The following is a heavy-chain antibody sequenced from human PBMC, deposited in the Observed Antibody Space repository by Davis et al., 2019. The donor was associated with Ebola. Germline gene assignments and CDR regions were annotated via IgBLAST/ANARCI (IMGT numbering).Heavy chain of an antibody. CDR1: GLTVSSNY. J-gene: IGHJ4*02. D-gene: IGHD3-22*01. Sequence: GGSLRLSCAASGLTVSSNYLTWVRQAPGKGLEWVSTLYMSGSTYYADSVKGRFTISRDNSKNTLYLQMNSLRDEDTAVYYCARVRSGYYYDYWGQGTLVTVSS. CDR2: LYMSGST. CDR3: ARVRSGYYYDY. V-gene: IGHV3-53*01.